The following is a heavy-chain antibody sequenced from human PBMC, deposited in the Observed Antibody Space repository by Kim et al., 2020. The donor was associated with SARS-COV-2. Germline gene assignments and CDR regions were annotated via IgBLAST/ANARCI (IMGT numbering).Heavy chain of an antibody. Sequence: VKGRFAISRNDSKNTAYLEMNGLKTEDTAVYYCTRIPATTLAFWDAFDIWGQGTMVTVSS. J-gene: IGHJ3*02. CDR3: TRIPATTLAFWDAFDI. D-gene: IGHD1-1*01. V-gene: IGHV3-73*01.